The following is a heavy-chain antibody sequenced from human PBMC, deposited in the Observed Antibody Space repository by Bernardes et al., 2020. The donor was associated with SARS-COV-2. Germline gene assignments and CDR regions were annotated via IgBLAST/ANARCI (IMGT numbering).Heavy chain of an antibody. Sequence: GFLKLSFPASGVPFISYWMHWVRQDPWKGLVWVSRLNSDGSSTSYADSVKGRFTISRDNAKNTMYLQMNSRRAEDTAVYYCARDQAPDYWGQGTLVTVSS. CDR3: ARDQAPDY. CDR1: GVPFISYW. V-gene: IGHV3-74*01. CDR2: LNSDGSST. J-gene: IGHJ4*02.